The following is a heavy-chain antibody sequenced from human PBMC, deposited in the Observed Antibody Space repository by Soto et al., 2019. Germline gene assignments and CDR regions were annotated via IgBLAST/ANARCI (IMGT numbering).Heavy chain of an antibody. CDR2: IYYSGST. CDR1: GGSISSGGYY. CDR3: ARDLVLERRSNAFDI. J-gene: IGHJ3*02. V-gene: IGHV4-31*03. Sequence: PSETLSLTCTVSGGSISSGGYYWSWIRQHPGKGLEWIGYIYYSGSTYYNPSLKSRVTISADTSKNQFSLKLSSVTAADTAVYYCARDLVLERRSNAFDIWGQGTMVTVSS. D-gene: IGHD1-1*01.